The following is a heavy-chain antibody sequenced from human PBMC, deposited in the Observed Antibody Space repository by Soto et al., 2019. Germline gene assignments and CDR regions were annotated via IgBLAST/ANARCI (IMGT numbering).Heavy chain of an antibody. V-gene: IGHV3-48*01. CDR1: GFTFSSYS. D-gene: IGHD3-16*01. J-gene: IGHJ3*02. Sequence: GGSLRLSCAASGFTFSSYSMNWVRQAPGKGLEWVSYISSSSSTIYYADSVKGRFTISRDNAKNSLYLQMNSLRAEDTAVYYCGSRYDYIWGSYPGGAFDIWGQGTMVTVSS. CDR3: GSRYDYIWGSYPGGAFDI. CDR2: ISSSSSTI.